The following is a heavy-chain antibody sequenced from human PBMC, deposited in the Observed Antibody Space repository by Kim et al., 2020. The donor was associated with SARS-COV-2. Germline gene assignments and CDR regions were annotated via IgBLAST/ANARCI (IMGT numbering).Heavy chain of an antibody. CDR2: IYYDGRT. Sequence: SETLSLTCTVSGFSISSGTYYWGWNRQSPGKGPEYIGNIYYDGRTYYNPSLKSRVTISVDTSENQFSLKLTSLTATDTAMYFCVRRNWGLWVWGQGTLVTVSS. D-gene: IGHD7-27*01. J-gene: IGHJ4*02. V-gene: IGHV4-39*01. CDR1: GFSISSGTYY. CDR3: VRRNWGLWV.